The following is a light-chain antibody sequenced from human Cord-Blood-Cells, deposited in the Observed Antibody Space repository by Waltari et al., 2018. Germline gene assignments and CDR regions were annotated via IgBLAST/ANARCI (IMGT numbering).Light chain of an antibody. V-gene: IGLV2-23*01. Sequence: QSALTQPASVSGSPGQSITISCTGTSSDVGSYNLVSWYQQHPGKAPKLMIYEGSKRPSGVSNRVSGSKSGNSASLTISGLQAEDEADYYCCSYAGSSTWVFGGRTKLTVL. CDR3: CSYAGSSTWV. CDR1: SSDVGSYNL. CDR2: EGS. J-gene: IGLJ3*02.